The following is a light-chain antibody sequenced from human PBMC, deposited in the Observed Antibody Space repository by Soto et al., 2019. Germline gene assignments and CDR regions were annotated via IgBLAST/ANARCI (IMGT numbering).Light chain of an antibody. CDR2: KAS. CDR3: HQYNSSPYT. V-gene: IGKV1-5*03. J-gene: IGKJ2*01. CDR1: QSISSW. Sequence: DIQMTQSPSTLSASVGDRVTITCRASQSISSWLAWYQQKPGKAPKLLIYKASSLESGVPSRFSGSGSGTEFTLTISSLQPDDFATYYCHQYNSSPYTFGQGTMLEIK.